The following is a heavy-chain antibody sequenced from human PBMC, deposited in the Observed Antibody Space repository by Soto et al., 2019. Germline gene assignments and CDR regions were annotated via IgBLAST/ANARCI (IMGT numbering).Heavy chain of an antibody. D-gene: IGHD4-17*01. J-gene: IGHJ4*02. CDR3: AHAGDYDLLTFDH. Sequence: ASVKVSCKASGYTFTGYYIHWVRQAPGQGLEWMGWINPNSGGTKYPQKFQGRVTMTRDTSIRTVYMSLTGLKSDDTATYLCAHAGDYDLLTFDHWGPGTLVTVSS. V-gene: IGHV1-2*02. CDR2: INPNSGGT. CDR1: GYTFTGYY.